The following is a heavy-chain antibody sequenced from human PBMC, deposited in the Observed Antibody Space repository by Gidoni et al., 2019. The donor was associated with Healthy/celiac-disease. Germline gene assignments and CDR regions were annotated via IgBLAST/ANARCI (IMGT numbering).Heavy chain of an antibody. V-gene: IGHV3-9*01. D-gene: IGHD5-12*01. CDR3: AKDIRPGVATISGLGAFDY. CDR1: GFTFDDHA. CDR2: ISWNSGSI. Sequence: EVQLVESGGGLVQPGRSLSLSCAAPGFTFDDHAMHCVRQAPGKGLEWVSGISWNSGSIGYADSVKGRFTISRDNAKNSLYLQMNSLRAEDTALYYCAKDIRPGVATISGLGAFDYWGQGTLVTVSS. J-gene: IGHJ4*02.